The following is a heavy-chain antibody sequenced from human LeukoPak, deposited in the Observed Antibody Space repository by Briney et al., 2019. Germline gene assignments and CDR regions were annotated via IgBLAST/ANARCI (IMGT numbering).Heavy chain of an antibody. CDR2: ISSSSNYI. Sequence: GGSLRLSCAASGFTFSSYSMNWVRQAPGKGLEWVSSISSSSNYIYYADSVKGRFTISRDNAKNSLYLQMNSLRAEDTAVYYCARDPTYYYDSRPKFFDYWGQGTLVTVSS. D-gene: IGHD3-22*01. J-gene: IGHJ4*02. CDR1: GFTFSSYS. CDR3: ARDPTYYYDSRPKFFDY. V-gene: IGHV3-21*01.